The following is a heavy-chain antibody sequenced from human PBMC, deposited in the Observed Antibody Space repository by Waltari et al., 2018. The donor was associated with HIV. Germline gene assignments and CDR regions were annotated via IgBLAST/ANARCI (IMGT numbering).Heavy chain of an antibody. CDR1: GFTFSNYL. Sequence: QVHLVESGGGVVQPGGSLTLSCAASGFTFSNYLMHWVRPAPGKGLEWVTFIYYDGNKKNYADSVKGRFTISRDNSKKTLYLQMNSLRHEDTAVYYCARGGLAISPAGTRLYTGMDVWGQGTTVTVSS. CDR2: IYYDGNKK. J-gene: IGHJ6*02. V-gene: IGHV3-30*02. D-gene: IGHD6-13*01. CDR3: ARGGLAISPAGTRLYTGMDV.